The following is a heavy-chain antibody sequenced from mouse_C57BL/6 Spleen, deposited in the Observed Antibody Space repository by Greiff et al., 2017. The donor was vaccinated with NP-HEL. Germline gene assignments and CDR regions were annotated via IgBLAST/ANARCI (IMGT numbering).Heavy chain of an antibody. Sequence: QVQLQQPGAELVKPGASVKMSCKASGYTFTSYWITWVKQRPGQGLEWIGDIYPGSGSTNYNEKFKSKATLTVDTSSSTAYMQLSSLTSEDSAVYYCARKRLPPGSGEDYWGQGTTLTVSS. D-gene: IGHD3-2*02. J-gene: IGHJ2*01. V-gene: IGHV1-55*01. CDR1: GYTFTSYW. CDR2: IYPGSGST. CDR3: ARKRLPPGSGEDY.